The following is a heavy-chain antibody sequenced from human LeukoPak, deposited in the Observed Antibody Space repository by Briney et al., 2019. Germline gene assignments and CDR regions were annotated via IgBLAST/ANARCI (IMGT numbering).Heavy chain of an antibody. D-gene: IGHD2-2*01. Sequence: SETLSLTCTVSSGSFRTYYWSWIRQPPGKGLEWIGYIFYNEGTSYNPSLKSRVTISVDTSNNQLSLKVNSVTAADTAMYYCVKSNSRYQPWTLDIWGRGTMVTVSS. CDR3: VKSNSRYQPWTLDI. V-gene: IGHV4-59*01. J-gene: IGHJ3*02. CDR2: IFYNEGT. CDR1: SGSFRTYY.